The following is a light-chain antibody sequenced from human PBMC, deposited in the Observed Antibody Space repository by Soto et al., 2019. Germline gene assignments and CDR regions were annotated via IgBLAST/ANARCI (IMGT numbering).Light chain of an antibody. V-gene: IGLV2-14*03. CDR3: SSYSISGTLVV. CDR2: DVN. CDR1: NTDIGAYNF. J-gene: IGLJ2*01. Sequence: QSALTQPASVSGSPGQSITISCTGTNTDIGAYNFVSWYQQHPGKAPKLMVYDVNNRPSGVSHRFSGSKSGNTASLTISGLQAEDEADYYCSSYSISGTLVVFGGGTKLTVL.